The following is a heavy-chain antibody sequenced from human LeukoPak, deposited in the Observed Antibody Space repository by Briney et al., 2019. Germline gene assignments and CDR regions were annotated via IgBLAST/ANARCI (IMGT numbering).Heavy chain of an antibody. Sequence: PSETLSLTCTLSGGSTNSYYASCIRQPAGKGLEWIGRIYTSGSTNYNPSLKSRVTMSVDTSKNQFSLKMSSVTAADTAVYYCAGGIRSWYYVDYWGQGTLVTVSS. V-gene: IGHV4-4*07. J-gene: IGHJ4*02. CDR1: GGSTNSYY. CDR3: AGGIRSWYYVDY. D-gene: IGHD6-13*01. CDR2: IYTSGST.